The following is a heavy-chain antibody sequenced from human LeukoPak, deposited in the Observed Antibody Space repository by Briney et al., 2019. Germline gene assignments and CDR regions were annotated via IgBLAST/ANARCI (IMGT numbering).Heavy chain of an antibody. CDR3: TTESSISNIVGATHFDY. J-gene: IGHJ4*02. Sequence: GGSVRLSCAASGFTFSNAWMSWVRQAPGKGLEWVGRIKSKTDGGTTDYAAPVKGRFTISRDDSKNTLYLQMNSLKTEDTAVYYCTTESSISNIVGATHFDYWGQGTLVTVSS. D-gene: IGHD1-26*01. CDR2: IKSKTDGGTT. CDR1: GFTFSNAW. V-gene: IGHV3-15*01.